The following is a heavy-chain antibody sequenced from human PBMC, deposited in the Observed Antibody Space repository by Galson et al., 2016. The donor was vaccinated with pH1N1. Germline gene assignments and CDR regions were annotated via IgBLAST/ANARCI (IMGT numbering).Heavy chain of an antibody. D-gene: IGHD5-24*01. Sequence: SLRLSCAASGFTFDDYAMHWVRQAPGKGLEWVSGISWNSGSIGYADSVTGRFTISRDNAKNSLYLQMNSLRAEDTALYYCAKLDGYNWGYFQHWGQGTLVTVSS. CDR2: ISWNSGSI. CDR1: GFTFDDYA. V-gene: IGHV3-9*01. J-gene: IGHJ1*01. CDR3: AKLDGYNWGYFQH.